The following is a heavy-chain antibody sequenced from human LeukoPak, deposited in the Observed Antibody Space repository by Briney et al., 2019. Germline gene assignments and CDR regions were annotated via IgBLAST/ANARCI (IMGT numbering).Heavy chain of an antibody. CDR3: ARDQGARPLYYFDY. Sequence: PSETLCLTCTVSGGSISSCYWSWIRQPAGKGLEWIGRIYASGGTNYNPSLKSRVTMSVDTSKNQFSLKLSSVAAADTAVYYCARDQGARPLYYFDYWGQGTLVTVPS. D-gene: IGHD1-26*01. CDR1: GGSISSCY. V-gene: IGHV4-4*07. J-gene: IGHJ4*01. CDR2: IYASGGT.